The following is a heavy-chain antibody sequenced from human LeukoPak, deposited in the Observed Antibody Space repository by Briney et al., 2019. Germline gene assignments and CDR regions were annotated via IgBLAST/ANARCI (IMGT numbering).Heavy chain of an antibody. CDR3: ASRSSIWSGYQDTLYYFDS. CDR2: IYYSGST. J-gene: IGHJ4*02. D-gene: IGHD3-3*01. Sequence: SETLSLTCTVSGGSISSYYWSWIRQPPGKRLEWIGHIYYSGSTNYNPSLKSRVTISVDTSTNQFSLKLSSVTAADTAVYYCASRSSIWSGYQDTLYYFDSWGQGTLVTVSS. V-gene: IGHV4-59*01. CDR1: GGSISSYY.